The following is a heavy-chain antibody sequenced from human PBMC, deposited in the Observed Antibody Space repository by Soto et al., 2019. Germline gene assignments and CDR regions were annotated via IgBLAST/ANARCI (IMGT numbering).Heavy chain of an antibody. CDR3: ARETIYQWMVRRRGYYGMDV. D-gene: IGHD6-19*01. CDR1: GFTFSSYA. Sequence: XGFLRLSFAASGFTFSSYAMHWVRQAPGKGLEWVAVISYDGSNKYYADSVKGRFTISRDNSKNTLYLQMNSLRAEDTAVYYCARETIYQWMVRRRGYYGMDVWGQGTTVTVSS. J-gene: IGHJ6*02. CDR2: ISYDGSNK. V-gene: IGHV3-30-3*01.